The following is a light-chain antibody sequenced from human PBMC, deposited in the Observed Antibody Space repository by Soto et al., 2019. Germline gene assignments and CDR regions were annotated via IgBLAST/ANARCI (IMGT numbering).Light chain of an antibody. CDR1: QTVSSVH. CDR3: QQYDNSLWT. V-gene: IGKV3-20*01. Sequence: EIVLTQSPVTLSLSPGERATLSCRASQTVSSVHLAWYQQKRGQAPRPFIYGASSRAAGIPDRFSGSGSGTDFTLTISRLEPEDFAVYYCQQYDNSLWTFGQGTKVDIK. J-gene: IGKJ1*01. CDR2: GAS.